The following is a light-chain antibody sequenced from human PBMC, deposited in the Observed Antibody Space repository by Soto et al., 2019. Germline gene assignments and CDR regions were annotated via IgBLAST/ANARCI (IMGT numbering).Light chain of an antibody. V-gene: IGKV2D-29*02. CDR3: MQSTQLPPT. Sequence: DIVMTQSPLSLPVTPGEPASISCRSSRSLLHSNGYNYLDWYLQKPGQSPQLLIYEVSTRVSGVPDRFSGSGSGTDFTLEISRVETDDVGIYYCMQSTQLPPTFGQGTRLEIK. CDR2: EVS. J-gene: IGKJ5*01. CDR1: RSLLHSNGYNY.